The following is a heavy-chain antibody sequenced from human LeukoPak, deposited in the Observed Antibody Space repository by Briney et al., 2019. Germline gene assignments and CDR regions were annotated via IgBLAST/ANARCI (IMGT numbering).Heavy chain of an antibody. CDR2: ISHDGSNK. J-gene: IGHJ4*02. V-gene: IGHV3-30-3*01. D-gene: IGHD1-26*01. CDR1: GFTFSRYA. CDR3: ASRPASETYFAVFDY. Sequence: PGGSLRLSCAASGFTFSRYALHWVRQAPGKGLEWVAAISHDGSNKYYADSVKGRFTISGDNSKNTLYLQMNNLRAEDTAVYYCASRPASETYFAVFDYWGQGTLVTVSS.